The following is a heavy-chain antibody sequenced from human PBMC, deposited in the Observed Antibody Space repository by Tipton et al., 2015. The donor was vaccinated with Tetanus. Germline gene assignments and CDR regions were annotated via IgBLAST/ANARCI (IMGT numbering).Heavy chain of an antibody. D-gene: IGHD4-11*01. J-gene: IGHJ5*02. CDR2: IYPGDSDT. Sequence: MQLVQSGAEVKKPGESLKISCKGSGYSFTSYWIGWVRQMPGKGLEWMGIIYPGDSDTRYSSSFQVQVTISADQSISTAYLSWSSLKASDPAMYYCARATTVTTSGLGWFDPWGQGTLVTVSS. CDR1: GYSFTSYW. V-gene: IGHV5-51*01. CDR3: ARATTVTTSGLGWFDP.